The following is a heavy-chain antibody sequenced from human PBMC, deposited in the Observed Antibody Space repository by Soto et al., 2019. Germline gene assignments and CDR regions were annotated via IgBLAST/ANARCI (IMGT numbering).Heavy chain of an antibody. D-gene: IGHD3-10*01. CDR2: IIPIFGTA. V-gene: IGHV1-69*13. J-gene: IGHJ5*02. CDR1: GGTFSSYA. Sequence: SVKVSCKASGGTFSSYAISWVRQAPGQGLEWMGGIIPIFGTANYAQKFQGRVTITADESTSTAYMELSSLRSEDTAVYYCAKAPQTGFGNNWFDPWGQGTLVTVSS. CDR3: AKAPQTGFGNNWFDP.